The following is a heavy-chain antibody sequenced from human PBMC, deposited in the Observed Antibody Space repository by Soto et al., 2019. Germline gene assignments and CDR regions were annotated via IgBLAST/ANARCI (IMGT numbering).Heavy chain of an antibody. CDR3: ARQYCSGGSCPSYYFDY. V-gene: IGHV1-69*02. D-gene: IGHD2-15*01. J-gene: IGHJ4*02. Sequence: QVQLVQSGAEVKKPGSSVKVSCKASGGTFSSYTISWVRQAPGQGLEWMGRIIPILGIANYAQKFQGRVTITADKSTSPAYMELSSLRSEDTAVYYCARQYCSGGSCPSYYFDYWGQGTLVTVSS. CDR2: IIPILGIA. CDR1: GGTFSSYT.